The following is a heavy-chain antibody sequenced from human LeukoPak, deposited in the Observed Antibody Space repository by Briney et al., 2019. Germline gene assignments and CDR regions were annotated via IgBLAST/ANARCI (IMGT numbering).Heavy chain of an antibody. CDR2: VSYDGSNK. J-gene: IGHJ4*02. D-gene: IGHD1-26*01. Sequence: PGGSLRLSCAASGFTFSSYAMHWVRQAPGKGLEWVAVVSYDGSNKYYADPVEGRFTISRGNSKNTLYLQMNSLRAEDTAVYYCARDVGSYSYYFDYWGQGTLVTVSS. CDR1: GFTFSSYA. V-gene: IGHV3-30*04. CDR3: ARDVGSYSYYFDY.